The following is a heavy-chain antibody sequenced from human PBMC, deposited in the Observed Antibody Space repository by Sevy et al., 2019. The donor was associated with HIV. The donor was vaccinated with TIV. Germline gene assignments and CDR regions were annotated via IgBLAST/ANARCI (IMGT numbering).Heavy chain of an antibody. V-gene: IGHV1-24*01. CDR2: FDPEDGET. J-gene: IGHJ4*02. D-gene: IGHD3-9*01. CDR1: GYTLTELS. CDR3: ATAEVYAILTGPGGYYFDY. Sequence: ASVKVSCKVSGYTLTELSMHWVRQAPGKGLEWMGGFDPEDGETIYAQKFQGRVTMTEDTSTDTAYMELSSLRSEDTAVYYCATAEVYAILTGPGGYYFDYWGQGTLVTVSS.